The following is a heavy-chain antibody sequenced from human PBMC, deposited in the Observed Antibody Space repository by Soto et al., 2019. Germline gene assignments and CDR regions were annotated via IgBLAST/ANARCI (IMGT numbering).Heavy chain of an antibody. V-gene: IGHV1-69-2*01. CDR2: VDPADGAT. CDR1: GYTFTAYY. D-gene: IGHD5-12*01. Sequence: GASVKVSCKVSGYTFTAYYMHWVQQAPGKGLEWMGLVDPADGATLYAEKFQGRLTITADRSTDTAYMELRSLRSEDTAVYFCTQVATRVGFDLWGHGTLVTVSS. J-gene: IGHJ4*01. CDR3: TQVATRVGFDL.